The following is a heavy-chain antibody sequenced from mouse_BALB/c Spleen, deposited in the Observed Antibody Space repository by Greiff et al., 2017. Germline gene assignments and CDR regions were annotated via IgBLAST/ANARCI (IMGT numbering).Heavy chain of an antibody. V-gene: IGHV3-6*02. CDR1: GYSITSGYY. D-gene: IGHD2-14*01. Sequence: EVKLLESGPGLVKPSQSLSLTCSVTGYSITSGYYWNWIRQFPGNKLEWMGYISYDGSNNYNPSLKNRISITRDTSKNQFFLKLNSVTTEDTATYYCARGGAYDRGAMDYWGQGTSVTVSS. CDR3: ARGGAYDRGAMDY. J-gene: IGHJ4*01. CDR2: ISYDGSN.